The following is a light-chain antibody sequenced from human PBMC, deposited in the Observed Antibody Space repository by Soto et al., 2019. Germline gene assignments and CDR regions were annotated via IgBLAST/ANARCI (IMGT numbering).Light chain of an antibody. Sequence: QSALTQPRSVSGSPGQSVTISCTGTSSDVGGYNYVSWYQQRPGKAPKLMIYDVSQRPSGVPDRFSGSKSGNTASLTISGLQAEDEADYDCCSYAGSDTVVVFGGGTKLTVL. J-gene: IGLJ2*01. CDR1: SSDVGGYNY. V-gene: IGLV2-11*01. CDR3: CSYAGSDTVVV. CDR2: DVS.